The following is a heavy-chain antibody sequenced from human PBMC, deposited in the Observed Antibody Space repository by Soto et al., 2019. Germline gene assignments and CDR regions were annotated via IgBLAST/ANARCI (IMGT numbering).Heavy chain of an antibody. CDR2: IYHSGST. J-gene: IGHJ5*02. V-gene: IGHV4-30-2*01. Sequence: QLQLQESGSGLVKPSQTLSLTCAVSGGSISSGGYSWSWIRQPPGKGLEWIGYIYHSGSTYYNPSLKGRVTMSADGSKHLCGLQLSSVTAADTAVYYCASAVFGWFDPWGQGTLVTVSS. CDR3: ASAVFGWFDP. D-gene: IGHD1-20*01. CDR1: GGSISSGGYS.